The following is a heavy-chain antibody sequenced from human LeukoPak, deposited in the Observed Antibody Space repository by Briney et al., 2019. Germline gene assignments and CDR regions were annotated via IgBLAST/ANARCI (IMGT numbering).Heavy chain of an antibody. Sequence: GGSLRLSCAPSGFTFSAHYMSWLRQAPGKGLESVSYISGSGADIYYVDSVKGRFTISRDNAKNSLYLQMNSLRAEDAAVYYCARGHWGLDFWGQGTLVTVSS. CDR2: ISGSGADI. J-gene: IGHJ4*02. CDR3: ARGHWGLDF. CDR1: GFTFSAHY. V-gene: IGHV3-11*01. D-gene: IGHD7-27*01.